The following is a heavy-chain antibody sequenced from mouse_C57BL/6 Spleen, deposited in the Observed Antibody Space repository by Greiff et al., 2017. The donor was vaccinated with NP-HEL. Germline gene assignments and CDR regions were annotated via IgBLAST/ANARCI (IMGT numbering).Heavy chain of an antibody. CDR2: INPNYGTN. CDR1: GYSFTDYN. V-gene: IGHV1-39*01. Sequence: EVQLQQSGPELVKPGASVKISCKASGYSFTDYNMNWVKQSNGKSLEWIGVINPNYGTNSYNQKFKGKATLTVDQSSRTAYMQLNRRTSEDSAVYYCARTYGSSYRYFDVWGTGTTVTVSS. D-gene: IGHD1-1*01. J-gene: IGHJ1*03. CDR3: ARTYGSSYRYFDV.